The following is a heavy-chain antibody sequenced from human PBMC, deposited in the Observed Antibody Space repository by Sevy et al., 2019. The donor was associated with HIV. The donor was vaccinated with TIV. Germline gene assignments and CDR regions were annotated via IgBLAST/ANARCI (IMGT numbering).Heavy chain of an antibody. V-gene: IGHV4-59*01. J-gene: IGHJ6*02. Sequence: SETLSLTCTVSGVSISSYYWSWIRQPPGKGLEWIGYMYYSGRTNYNPPLKSRVTISGDTSKNQFSLKLSSVTAADTAVYYCARCSPEHYYGMDVWGQGTTVTVSS. CDR2: MYYSGRT. D-gene: IGHD2-15*01. CDR1: GVSISSYY. CDR3: ARCSPEHYYGMDV.